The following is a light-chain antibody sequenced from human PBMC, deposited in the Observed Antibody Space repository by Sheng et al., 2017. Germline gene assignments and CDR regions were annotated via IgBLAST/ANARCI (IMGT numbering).Light chain of an antibody. CDR1: NIGSNS. Sequence: SYVLTQPPSVSVAPGKTARITCGGNNIGSNSVHWYQQKPGQAPVVVIYDDSDRPSGIPERFSGSKSGNTATLTISSVEAGDEADYYCQLWDSSGDCYVFGTGTKVTAL. J-gene: IGLJ1*01. CDR2: DDS. V-gene: IGLV3-21*03. CDR3: QLWDSSGDCYV.